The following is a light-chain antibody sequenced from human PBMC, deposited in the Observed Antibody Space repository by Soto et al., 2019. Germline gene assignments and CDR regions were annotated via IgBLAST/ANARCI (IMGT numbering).Light chain of an antibody. V-gene: IGLV1-51*01. CDR3: GTWDSSLSAWGVV. J-gene: IGLJ2*01. Sequence: QAVVTQPPSVSAAPGQKVTISCSGSSSNIGNNYVSWYQQLPGTAPKLLIYDNNKRPSGIPDRFSGSKSGTSATLGITGLQTGDEADYYCGTWDSSLSAWGVVFGGGTKLTVL. CDR2: DNN. CDR1: SSNIGNNY.